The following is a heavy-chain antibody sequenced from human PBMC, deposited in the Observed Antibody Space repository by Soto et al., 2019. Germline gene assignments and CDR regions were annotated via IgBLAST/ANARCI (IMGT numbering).Heavy chain of an antibody. V-gene: IGHV3-53*01. J-gene: IGHJ3*02. CDR2: IYSGGDT. D-gene: IGHD3-22*01. CDR3: ARGVGWLVNAFDI. Sequence: GGSLRLSCAASGFTVNSNYMSWVRQAPGKGPEWVSVIYSGGDTYYADSVRGRFTVSRVNSKNTLFLQMNSLRAADTAVYYCARGVGWLVNAFDIWGQGTMVTV. CDR1: GFTVNSNY.